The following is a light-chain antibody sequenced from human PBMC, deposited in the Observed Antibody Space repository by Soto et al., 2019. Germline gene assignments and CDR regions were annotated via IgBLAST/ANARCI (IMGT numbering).Light chain of an antibody. CDR2: DTS. CDR1: QGISSD. J-gene: IGKJ5*01. V-gene: IGKV1-9*01. Sequence: DIQLTQSPSFLSASVGDRVTITCRASQGISSDLAWYQQKPGKAPKLLIYDTSTLQSGVPWRFSGRGSGTEFTLTISRLQPEDFATYSCQQLKSYPITFGQGTRLDLK. CDR3: QQLKSYPIT.